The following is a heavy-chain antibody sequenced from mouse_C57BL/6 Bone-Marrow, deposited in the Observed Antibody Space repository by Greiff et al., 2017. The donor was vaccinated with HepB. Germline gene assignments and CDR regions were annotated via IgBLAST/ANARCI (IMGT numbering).Heavy chain of an antibody. D-gene: IGHD2-3*01. V-gene: IGHV10-3*01. CDR2: IRSKSSNYAT. Sequence: EVQVVESGGGLVQPKGSLKLSCAASGFTFNTYAMHWVRQAPGKGLEWVARIRSKSSNYATYYADSVKDRLTISRDDSQSMLYLQMNNLKTEDTAMYYCVRGDGYYEDWYFDVWGTGTTVTVSS. CDR1: GFTFNTYA. CDR3: VRGDGYYEDWYFDV. J-gene: IGHJ1*03.